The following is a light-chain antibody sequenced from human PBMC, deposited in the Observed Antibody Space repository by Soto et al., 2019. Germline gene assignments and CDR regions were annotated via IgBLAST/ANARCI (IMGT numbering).Light chain of an antibody. CDR3: NSYTTSSSHYV. J-gene: IGLJ1*01. Sequence: SEVPQPGTVCGSRWPPNNLYCTGTSSDIGGYDYVSWYQQYPGKAPKLMIYDVSNRPSGVSDRFSGSKSANTASLTISGLQAEDEADYSCNSYTTSSSHYVFGTGTKVTFL. CDR2: DVS. CDR1: SSDIGGYDY. V-gene: IGLV2-14*01.